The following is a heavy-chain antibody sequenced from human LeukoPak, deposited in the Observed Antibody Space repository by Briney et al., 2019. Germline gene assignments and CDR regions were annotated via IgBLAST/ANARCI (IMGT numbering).Heavy chain of an antibody. V-gene: IGHV3-48*01. D-gene: IGHD3-3*01. CDR2: ISSSGSTI. CDR1: GFTFSSYS. Sequence: GGSLRLSCAASGFTFSSYSMNWVRQAPGKGLEWVSYISSSGSTISYADSVKGRFTISTDNAKNSLYLQMSSLRAEDTAVYYCARAHDFWSAPPWDDAFDIWGQGTMVTVSS. J-gene: IGHJ3*02. CDR3: ARAHDFWSAPPWDDAFDI.